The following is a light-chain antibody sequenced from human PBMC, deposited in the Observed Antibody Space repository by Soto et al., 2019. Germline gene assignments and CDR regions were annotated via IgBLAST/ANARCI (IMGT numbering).Light chain of an antibody. CDR3: TSYTTDSTLV. CDR2: EVS. J-gene: IGLJ1*01. CDR1: SSDVGGYNF. Sequence: QSALAQPASVSGSHGQSITISCTGTSSDVGGYNFVSWYQHHPGKAPKLMIYEVSNRPSGVSNRFSASKSGNTASLTISGLQAEDEADYYCTSYTTDSTLVFGPGTKVTVL. V-gene: IGLV2-14*01.